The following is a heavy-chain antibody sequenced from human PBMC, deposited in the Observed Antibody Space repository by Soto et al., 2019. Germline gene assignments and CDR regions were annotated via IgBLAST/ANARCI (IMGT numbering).Heavy chain of an antibody. CDR2: IIPIFGTA. CDR3: ARGDYYDKGYYFDY. CDR1: GYTFSSYA. Sequence: GASVKVSCKASGYTFSSYAISWVRQAPGQGLEWMGGIIPIFGTANYAQKFQGRVTITADESTSTAYMELSSLRSEDTAVYYCARGDYYDKGYYFDYWGQGTLVTVSS. V-gene: IGHV1-69*13. J-gene: IGHJ4*02. D-gene: IGHD3-22*01.